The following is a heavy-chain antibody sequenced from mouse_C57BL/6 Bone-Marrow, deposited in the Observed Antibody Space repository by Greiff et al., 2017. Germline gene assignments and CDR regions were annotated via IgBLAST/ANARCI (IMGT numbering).Heavy chain of an antibody. J-gene: IGHJ4*01. CDR1: GYTFTSYC. Sequence: QVQLQQPGAELVRPGASVKLSCKASGYTFTSYCMHWVKQRPGQGLEWIGEIDPADSYTNYNQKFKGKSTLTVDKSSSTAYMQLSSLTSEDSAVYSCASTSLYYYGSSFYAMDYWGQGTSVTVSS. CDR2: IDPADSYT. D-gene: IGHD1-1*01. V-gene: IGHV1-69*01. CDR3: ASTSLYYYGSSFYAMDY.